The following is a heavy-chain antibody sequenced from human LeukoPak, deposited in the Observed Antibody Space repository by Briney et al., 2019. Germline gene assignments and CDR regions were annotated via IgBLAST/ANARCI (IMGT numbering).Heavy chain of an antibody. J-gene: IGHJ5*02. Sequence: PSETLSLTCTVSDGSISSYYWSWIRQPPGKGLEWIGYIYYSGSTNYNPSLKSRVTISVDTSKNQFSLKLSSVTAADTAVYYCARDLRVQGDYNWFDPWGQGTLVTVSS. V-gene: IGHV4-59*01. CDR3: ARDLRVQGDYNWFDP. D-gene: IGHD2-21*02. CDR1: DGSISSYY. CDR2: IYYSGST.